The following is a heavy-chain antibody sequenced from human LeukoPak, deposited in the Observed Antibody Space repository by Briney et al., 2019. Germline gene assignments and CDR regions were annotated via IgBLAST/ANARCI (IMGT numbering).Heavy chain of an antibody. V-gene: IGHV3-53*01. CDR2: IYSGDRT. CDR1: GFSVSTNY. CDR3: ATDEFEGSGWSNLKN. J-gene: IGHJ4*02. Sequence: PGGSLSLSCAASGFSVSTNYMSWVRQAPGKGLEWVSVIYSGDRTYYADSVKGRFTLSRDNSKNTLYLQMNSLRGEDTAVYYCATDEFEGSGWSNLKNWGQGTLVTVSS. D-gene: IGHD6-19*01.